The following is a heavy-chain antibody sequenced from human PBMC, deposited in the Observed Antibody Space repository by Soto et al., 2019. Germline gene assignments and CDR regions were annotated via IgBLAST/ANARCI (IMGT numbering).Heavy chain of an antibody. Sequence: GGSLRLSCAASGFTFSSYAMSWVRQAPGKGLEWVSAISGSGGSTYYADSVKGRFTISRDNSKNTLYLQMNSLRAEDTAVYYCAKDRYDFWSGPLFDYWGQGTLVTVSS. D-gene: IGHD3-3*01. V-gene: IGHV3-23*01. CDR2: ISGSGGST. J-gene: IGHJ4*02. CDR3: AKDRYDFWSGPLFDY. CDR1: GFTFSSYA.